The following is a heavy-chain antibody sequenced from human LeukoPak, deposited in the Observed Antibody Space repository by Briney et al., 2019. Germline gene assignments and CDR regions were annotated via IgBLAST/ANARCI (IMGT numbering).Heavy chain of an antibody. D-gene: IGHD1-7*01. J-gene: IGHJ4*02. CDR3: ARARNWNYGPFDY. CDR1: GGSISGYY. Sequence: KTSETLSLTCTVSGGSISGYYWSWIRQPPGKGLEWIGYIYYSGSTNYNPSLKSRVTISVDTSKNQFSLKLSSVTAADTAVYYCARARNWNYGPFDYWGQGTLVTVSS. V-gene: IGHV4-59*08. CDR2: IYYSGST.